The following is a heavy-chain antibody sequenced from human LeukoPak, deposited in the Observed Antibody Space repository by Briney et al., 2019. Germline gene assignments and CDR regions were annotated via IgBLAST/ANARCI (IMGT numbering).Heavy chain of an antibody. Sequence: GGSLRLSCAASGFSFSSNAMSWVRQAPGKGLEWVSAISGSGGRTYYADSVKGRFTISRDNSKNTLYRQMNSLRAEDTAVYYCAKDRSDVLLWFGDLRATDYWGQGTLVAVSS. CDR3: AKDRSDVLLWFGDLRATDY. D-gene: IGHD3-10*01. V-gene: IGHV3-23*01. J-gene: IGHJ4*02. CDR2: ISGSGGRT. CDR1: GFSFSSNA.